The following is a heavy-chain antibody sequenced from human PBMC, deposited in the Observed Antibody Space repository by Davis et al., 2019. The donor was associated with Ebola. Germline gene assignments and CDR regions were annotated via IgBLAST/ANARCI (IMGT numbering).Heavy chain of an antibody. CDR1: GYTFTSYG. CDR2: ISAYNGNT. CDR3: ARVEEDYDFWSGYPNPNWFDP. V-gene: IGHV1-18*01. D-gene: IGHD3-3*01. J-gene: IGHJ5*02. Sequence: ASVKVSCKASGYTFTSYGISWVRQAPGQGLEWMGWISAYNGNTNYAQKLQGRVTMTTDTSTSTAYMELRSLRSDETAVYYCARVEEDYDFWSGYPNPNWFDPWGQGTLVTVSS.